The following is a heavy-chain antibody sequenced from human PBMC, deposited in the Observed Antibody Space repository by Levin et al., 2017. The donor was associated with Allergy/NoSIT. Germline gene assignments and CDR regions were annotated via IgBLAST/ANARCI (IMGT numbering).Heavy chain of an antibody. CDR2: ISGSGGST. CDR3: AKDLVVRSAGDYDYYYYMDV. Sequence: GESLKISCAASGFTFSSYAMSWVRQAPGKGLEWVSAISGSGGSTYYADSVKGRFTISRDNSKNTLYLQMNSLRAEDTAVYYCAKDLVVRSAGDYDYYYYMDVWGKGTTVTVSS. V-gene: IGHV3-23*01. D-gene: IGHD4-17*01. CDR1: GFTFSSYA. J-gene: IGHJ6*03.